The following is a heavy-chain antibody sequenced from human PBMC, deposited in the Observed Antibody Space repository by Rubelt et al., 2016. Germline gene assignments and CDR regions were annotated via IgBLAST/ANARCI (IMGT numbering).Heavy chain of an antibody. CDR3: ARGLFGIAVPR. Sequence: QVQLQQWGAGLLKPSETLSLTCAVYGGSFSGYYWSWIRQPPGKGLEWIGEINHSGSTNYNPSLKSRVTISVDTSKNQVSLKLSSVTAADTAVYHCARGLFGIAVPRWGQGTLVTVSS. D-gene: IGHD6-19*01. V-gene: IGHV4-34*01. CDR2: INHSGST. CDR1: GGSFSGYY. J-gene: IGHJ4*02.